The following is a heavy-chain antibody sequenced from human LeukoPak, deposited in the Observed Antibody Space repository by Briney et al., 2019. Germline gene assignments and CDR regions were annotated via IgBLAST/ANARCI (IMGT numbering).Heavy chain of an antibody. CDR1: GGSISSSSYY. Sequence: SETLSLTCTVSGGSISSSSYYWGWIRQPPGKGLEWIGSIYYSGSTYYNPSLKSRVTTSVDTSKNQFSLKLSSVTAADTAVYCCARPLRGSSSFFDPWGQGTLVTVSS. CDR2: IYYSGST. J-gene: IGHJ5*02. D-gene: IGHD6-13*01. V-gene: IGHV4-39*07. CDR3: ARPLRGSSSFFDP.